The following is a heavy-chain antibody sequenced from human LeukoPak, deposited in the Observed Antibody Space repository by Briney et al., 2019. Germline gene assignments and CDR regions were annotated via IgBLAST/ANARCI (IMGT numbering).Heavy chain of an antibody. V-gene: IGHV2-70*11. J-gene: IGHJ4*02. Sequence: PGLVDSPAPPPLTSTVSVFSLSTSGVCGSWIRQPPGKALVWLGRIDTEDDKYYSTSRETRLTIYNDTSKNQVVLTMTNMDPVDTATYYCARMCLTRSYYFDYWGQGTLVTVSS. CDR3: ARMCLTRSYYFDY. CDR2: IDTEDDK. CDR1: VFSLSTSGVC.